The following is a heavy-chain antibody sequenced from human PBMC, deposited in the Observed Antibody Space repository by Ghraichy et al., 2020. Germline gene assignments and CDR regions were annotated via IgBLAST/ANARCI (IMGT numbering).Heavy chain of an antibody. J-gene: IGHJ6*02. V-gene: IGHV4-59*01. CDR1: GGSIGSYY. D-gene: IGHD4-23*01. Sequence: SETLSLTCTVSGGSIGSYYLSWIRQPPGKGLEWIGFIYYTGSTSYNPSLKSRATISQDTSKSQFSLKLSAVTAADTALYYCARARGGNSGSYYYGMDVWGQGTTVTVSS. CDR2: IYYTGST. CDR3: ARARGGNSGSYYYGMDV.